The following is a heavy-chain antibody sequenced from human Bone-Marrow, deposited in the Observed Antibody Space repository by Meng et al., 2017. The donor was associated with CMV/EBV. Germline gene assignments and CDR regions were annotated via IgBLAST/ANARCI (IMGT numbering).Heavy chain of an antibody. V-gene: IGHV2-5*02. J-gene: IGHJ5*02. Sequence: IPWNESGPTLVKPTQTLTLTCTFSGFSLSTSGVGVGWIRQPPGKALEWLALIYWDDDKRYSPSLKSRLTITKDTSKNQVVLTMTNMDPVDTATYYCAHTEETYNWKGNNWFDPWGQGTLVTVSS. CDR1: GFSLSTSGVG. CDR2: IYWDDDK. D-gene: IGHD1-20*01. CDR3: AHTEETYNWKGNNWFDP.